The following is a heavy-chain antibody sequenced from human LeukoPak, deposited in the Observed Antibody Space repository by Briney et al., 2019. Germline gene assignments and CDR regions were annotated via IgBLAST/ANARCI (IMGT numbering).Heavy chain of an antibody. J-gene: IGHJ5*02. Sequence: ASVKVSCKASGYTFTSYGISWVRQAPGQGLEWMGWISAYNGNTNYAQKLQGRVTMTTDTSTSTAYMELSSLRSEDTAVYYCARDRIGSTWRSVFDPWGQGTLVTVSS. CDR1: GYTFTSYG. V-gene: IGHV1-18*01. D-gene: IGHD6-13*01. CDR2: ISAYNGNT. CDR3: ARDRIGSTWRSVFDP.